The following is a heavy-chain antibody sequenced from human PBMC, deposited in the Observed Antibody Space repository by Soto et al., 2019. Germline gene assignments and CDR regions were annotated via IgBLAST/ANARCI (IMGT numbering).Heavy chain of an antibody. J-gene: IGHJ4*02. CDR3: VRLVGNSWLDY. CDR2: TYYRSKWYN. Sequence: SQTLSLPCAISGDSVASSSVTWNWIRQSPSRGLEWLGRTYYRSKWYNDYAESVKSRMTINPDTSKNQLSLQLNSVTPEDTAIYYCVRLVGNSWLDYWGQGTQVTVSS. V-gene: IGHV6-1*01. CDR1: GDSVASSSVT. D-gene: IGHD6-13*01.